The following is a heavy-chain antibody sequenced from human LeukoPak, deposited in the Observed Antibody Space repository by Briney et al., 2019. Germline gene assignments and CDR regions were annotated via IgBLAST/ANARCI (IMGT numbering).Heavy chain of an antibody. CDR3: AKDLLKEGSYGSGIDWFDP. J-gene: IGHJ5*02. CDR2: IRYDGSHK. CDR1: GFIFSNYG. Sequence: GESLKISCAASGFIFSNYGMHWVRQAPGKGLEWVSFIRYDGSHKHYADSVKGRFTISRENSKKTLYLQMNSLRPEDTAMYYCAKDLLKEGSYGSGIDWFDPWGQGAQVTVSS. V-gene: IGHV3-30*02. D-gene: IGHD3-10*01.